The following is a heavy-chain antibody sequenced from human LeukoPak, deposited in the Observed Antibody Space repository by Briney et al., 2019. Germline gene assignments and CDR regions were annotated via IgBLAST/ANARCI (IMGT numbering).Heavy chain of an antibody. V-gene: IGHV4-39*01. J-gene: IGHJ4*02. CDR3: ATSGPWAPFNY. CDR1: GGSISRSSYN. D-gene: IGHD2-15*01. CDR2: IHYDGTT. Sequence: PSETLSLTCTVSGGSISRSSYNWAWIRQPPGKELQWIGRIHYDGTTYHNPLLKSRVTISVDTSTNQFSLRLTSVTATDTAVYYCATSGPWAPFNYWGQGTLVTVSA.